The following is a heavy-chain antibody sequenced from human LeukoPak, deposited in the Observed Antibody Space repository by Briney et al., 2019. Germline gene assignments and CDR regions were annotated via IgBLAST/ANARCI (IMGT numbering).Heavy chain of an antibody. Sequence: PGRSLRLSCAASGFTFSSYGMHWVRQAPGKGLEWVAVMSYDETTKYYADSVKGRFTISRDNSKNTLYLQMNSLRAEDTAVYYCAKLMRHMMEDVYDIWGQGTMVIVSS. D-gene: IGHD3-16*01. CDR1: GFTFSSYG. J-gene: IGHJ3*02. CDR3: AKLMRHMMEDVYDI. V-gene: IGHV3-30*18. CDR2: MSYDETTK.